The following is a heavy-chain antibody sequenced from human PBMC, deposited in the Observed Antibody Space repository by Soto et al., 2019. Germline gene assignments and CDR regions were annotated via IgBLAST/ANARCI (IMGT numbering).Heavy chain of an antibody. D-gene: IGHD2-8*01. CDR2: INPNSGGT. J-gene: IGHJ6*02. CDR1: GYTFTGYY. V-gene: IGHV1-2*02. Sequence: ASVKVSCKASGYTFTGYYMHWVRQAPGQGLEWMGWINPNSGGTNYAQKFQGRVTMTRDMSISTAYMELSRLRSDDTAVYYCARLSAGRYCTNGVCYDNYYYGMDVWGQGTTVTVSS. CDR3: ARLSAGRYCTNGVCYDNYYYGMDV.